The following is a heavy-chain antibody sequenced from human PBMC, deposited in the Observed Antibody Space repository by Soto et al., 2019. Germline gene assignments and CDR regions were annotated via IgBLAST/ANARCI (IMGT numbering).Heavy chain of an antibody. CDR1: GGSISSSSYY. V-gene: IGHV4-39*01. Sequence: PSETLSLTCTVSGGSISSSSYYWAWIRQPPGKGLEWIGSMYYSGTTFFNPSLKSRVTISVDTSKNQLSLKLSSVTASDTAVYYCARNPYSAPYIVVVATSIVLDTFDIWGQGAMVTVS. CDR3: ARNPYSAPYIVVVATSIVLDTFDI. J-gene: IGHJ3*02. CDR2: MYYSGTT. D-gene: IGHD2-2*01.